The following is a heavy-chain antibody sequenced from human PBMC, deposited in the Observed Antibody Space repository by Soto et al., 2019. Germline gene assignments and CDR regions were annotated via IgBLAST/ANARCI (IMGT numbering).Heavy chain of an antibody. D-gene: IGHD6-13*01. CDR3: ARDQVSQLVRSDYYYYYGMDV. Sequence: GASVKVSCKASGYTFTSYYMHWVRQAPGQGLEWMGIINPSGGSTSYAQKFQGRVTMTRDTSTSTVYMELSSLRSEDTAVYYCARDQVSQLVRSDYYYYYGMDVWGQGTTVTVSS. V-gene: IGHV1-46*01. CDR1: GYTFTSYY. CDR2: INPSGGST. J-gene: IGHJ6*02.